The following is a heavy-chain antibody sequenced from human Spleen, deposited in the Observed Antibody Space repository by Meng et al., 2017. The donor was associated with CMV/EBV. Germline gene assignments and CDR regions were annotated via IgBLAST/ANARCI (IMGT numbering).Heavy chain of an antibody. Sequence: SETLSLTCTVSGGSISSSSYYWGWIRQPPGKGLEWIGSIYYSGSTYYNPSLKSRVTISVDTSKNQFSLKLSSVTAADTAVYYCASQGYSSGWYGDRFDDWGQGTLVTVSS. CDR2: IYYSGST. J-gene: IGHJ4*02. D-gene: IGHD6-19*01. CDR3: ASQGYSSGWYGDRFDD. V-gene: IGHV4-39*07. CDR1: GGSISSSSYY.